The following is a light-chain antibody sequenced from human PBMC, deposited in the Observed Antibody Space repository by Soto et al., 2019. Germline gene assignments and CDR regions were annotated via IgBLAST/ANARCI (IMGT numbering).Light chain of an antibody. CDR1: QSVSSY. CDR3: QQRSNWPPR. V-gene: IGKV3-11*01. J-gene: IGKJ4*01. CDR2: DAS. Sequence: EIVLTQSPATLSLSPGERATLSCSASQSVSSYLAWYQQKPGQAPRLLIYDASNSATGIPARFSGSGSGTDFTLTISSPEPEDVAVYYCQQRSNWPPRFGGGTKVEIK.